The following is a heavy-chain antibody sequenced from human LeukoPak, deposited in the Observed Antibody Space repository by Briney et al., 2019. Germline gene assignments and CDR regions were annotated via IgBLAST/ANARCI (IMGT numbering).Heavy chain of an antibody. J-gene: IGHJ3*02. V-gene: IGHV1-69*13. CDR2: IIPIFGTA. CDR1: GGTFSSYA. D-gene: IGHD1-1*01. Sequence: SVKVSCKASGGTFSSYAISWVRQAPGQGLEWMGGIIPIFGTANYAQKFQGGVTITADESTSTAYMELSSLRSEDTAVYYCARDSVPRGDAFDIWGQGTMVTVSS. CDR3: ARDSVPRGDAFDI.